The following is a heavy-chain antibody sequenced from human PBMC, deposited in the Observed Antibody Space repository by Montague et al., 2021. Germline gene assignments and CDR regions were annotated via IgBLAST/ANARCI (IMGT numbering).Heavy chain of an antibody. J-gene: IGHJ6*03. V-gene: IGHV4-38-2*02. Sequence: SETLSLTCTVSRSLINSDYYWGWIRQPPGKGLEWMGSVSHGGRAXYNPSLKSRVTISVDTSNNHFSLKLSSVTAADTAMYYCARERDRYYYMDIWGKGTTITVSS. CDR2: VSHGGRA. CDR1: RSLINSDYY. CDR3: ARERDRYYYMDI.